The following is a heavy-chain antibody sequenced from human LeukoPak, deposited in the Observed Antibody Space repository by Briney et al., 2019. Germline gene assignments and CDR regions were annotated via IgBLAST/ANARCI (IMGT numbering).Heavy chain of an antibody. Sequence: QAGGSLRLSCAASGFTLSSYAMHWVRQAPGKGLEWVAVISYDGSNKYYADSVKGRFTISRDNSKNTLYLQMNSLRAEDTAVYYCAREKSGPFDYWGQGTLVTVSS. CDR2: ISYDGSNK. CDR3: AREKSGPFDY. D-gene: IGHD1-1*01. J-gene: IGHJ4*02. V-gene: IGHV3-30-3*01. CDR1: GFTLSSYA.